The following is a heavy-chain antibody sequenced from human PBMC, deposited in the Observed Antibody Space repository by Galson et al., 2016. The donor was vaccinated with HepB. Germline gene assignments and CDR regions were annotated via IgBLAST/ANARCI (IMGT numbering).Heavy chain of an antibody. D-gene: IGHD3-10*01. CDR3: AGQRVESRLNMPRGRLSADQYYYGLDV. V-gene: IGHV1-69*06. Sequence: SVKVSCKASGDNFSKYTISWVRQAPGQGLEWMGGIIPVSASPNYAQKFQGRVTIFADTSTNTAYLEVYRLRSEYTSVYYCAGQRVESRLNMPRGRLSADQYYYGLDVWGQGTTVSVSS. CDR1: GDNFSKYT. J-gene: IGHJ6*02. CDR2: IIPVSASP.